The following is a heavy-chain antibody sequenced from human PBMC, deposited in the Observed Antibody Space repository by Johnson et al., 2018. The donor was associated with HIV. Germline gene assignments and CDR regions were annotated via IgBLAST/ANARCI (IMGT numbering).Heavy chain of an antibody. V-gene: IGHV3-30-3*01. J-gene: IGHJ3*02. D-gene: IGHD1-26*01. Sequence: QVQLVESGGGLAKPAWSPRLSCAASGFTFSSYAMHWVRQAPGKGLEWVAVISYDGSNKYYADSVKGRFTISRDNSKNTLYLQMNSLRAEDTAVYYCARDYLVGPTGGYIWGQGTMVTVSS. CDR1: GFTFSSYA. CDR2: ISYDGSNK. CDR3: ARDYLVGPTGGYI.